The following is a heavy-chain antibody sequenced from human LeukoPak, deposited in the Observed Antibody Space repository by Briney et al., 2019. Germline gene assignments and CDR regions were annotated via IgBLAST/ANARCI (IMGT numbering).Heavy chain of an antibody. V-gene: IGHV3-30*04. Sequence: GGSLRLSCAASGFTFSSYAMRWVRQAPGKRLEWVAVISYDGSNKYYADSVEGRFTISRDSSKNTLYLQMNSLRAEDTAVYYCARGRTGYIPIDYWGQGTLVTVSS. CDR3: ARGRTGYIPIDY. CDR1: GFTFSSYA. J-gene: IGHJ4*02. CDR2: ISYDGSNK. D-gene: IGHD3/OR15-3a*01.